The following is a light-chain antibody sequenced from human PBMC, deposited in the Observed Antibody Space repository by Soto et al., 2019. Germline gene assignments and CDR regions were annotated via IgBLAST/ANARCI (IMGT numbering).Light chain of an antibody. CDR1: SSNIGAHYD. CDR3: QSYDSSPSGSV. V-gene: IGLV1-40*01. Sequence: QSVLTQPPSVSGAPGQRVTISCTGSSSNIGAHYDVHWYQQLPGTAPKLLIYDNNNRPSGVPDRFSGSKSGTSASLAITGLQAEDEADYYCQSYDSSPSGSVFGGGTKLTVL. CDR2: DNN. J-gene: IGLJ3*02.